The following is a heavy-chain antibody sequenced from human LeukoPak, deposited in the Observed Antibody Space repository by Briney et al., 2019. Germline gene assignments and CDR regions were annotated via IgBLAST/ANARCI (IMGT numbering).Heavy chain of an antibody. D-gene: IGHD3-10*01. J-gene: IGHJ4*02. Sequence: SETLSLTCTVSGGSISSCYWSWIRQPPGKGLEWIGYIYYSGSTNYNPSLKSRVTISVDTSKNQFSLKPSSVTAADTAVYYCARVGTYGSGSYLSWLDYWGQGTLVTVSS. CDR2: IYYSGST. CDR3: ARVGTYGSGSYLSWLDY. CDR1: GGSISSCY. V-gene: IGHV4-59*01.